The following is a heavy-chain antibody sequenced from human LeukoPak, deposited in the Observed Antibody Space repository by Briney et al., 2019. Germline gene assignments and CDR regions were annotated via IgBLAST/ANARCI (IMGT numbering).Heavy chain of an antibody. J-gene: IGHJ4*02. V-gene: IGHV4-59*01. D-gene: IGHD3-9*01. CDR2: IYYSGST. CDR1: GGSISSYY. CDR3: ARTLRYFDWLLRDTTLFDY. Sequence: SETLSLTCTVSGGSISSYYWSWIRQPPGKGLEWIGYIYYSGSTNYNPSLKSRVTISVDTSKNQFSLKLSSVTAADTAVYYCARTLRYFDWLLRDTTLFDYWGQGTLVTVSS.